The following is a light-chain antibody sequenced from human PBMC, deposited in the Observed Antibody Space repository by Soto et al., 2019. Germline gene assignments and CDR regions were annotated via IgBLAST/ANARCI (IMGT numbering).Light chain of an antibody. V-gene: IGKV3-20*01. J-gene: IGKJ1*01. CDR3: HQYGSSPWT. CDR1: QSVYRSY. Sequence: EIVLTQSPGTLSLSPGERVTLSCMASQSVYRSYLAWYQQKPGQAPRLLIYGASSRATGIPDRFSGSGSGTEFTLTISRLEPEDFAVCYCHQYGSSPWTFGQGAKVDIK. CDR2: GAS.